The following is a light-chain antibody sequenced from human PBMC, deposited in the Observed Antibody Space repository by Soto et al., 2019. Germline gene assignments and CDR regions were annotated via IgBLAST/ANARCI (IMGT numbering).Light chain of an antibody. Sequence: EILLTQSPVTLSLSPGERAILSCRASQSVSTFFAWYQQKPGQAPRLLIYDASKRATGIPARFSGSGSGTVFTLTISRLEDEDVAVYYCQHRFNSPLTFGGGTTVELK. CDR2: DAS. CDR1: QSVSTF. CDR3: QHRFNSPLT. V-gene: IGKV3-11*01. J-gene: IGKJ4*01.